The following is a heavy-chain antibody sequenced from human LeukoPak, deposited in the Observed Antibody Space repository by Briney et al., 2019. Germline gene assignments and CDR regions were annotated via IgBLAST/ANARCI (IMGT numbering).Heavy chain of an antibody. J-gene: IGHJ6*02. Sequence: SVKVSCKASGGTFSSYAISWVRQAPGQGLEWMGGIIPIFGTANYAQKFQGRVTITADESTSTAYMELSSLRSEDTAVYYCARDTAMVTAVYYYGMDVWGQGTTVTVSS. CDR2: IIPIFGTA. CDR3: ARDTAMVTAVYYYGMDV. V-gene: IGHV1-69*13. D-gene: IGHD5-18*01. CDR1: GGTFSSYA.